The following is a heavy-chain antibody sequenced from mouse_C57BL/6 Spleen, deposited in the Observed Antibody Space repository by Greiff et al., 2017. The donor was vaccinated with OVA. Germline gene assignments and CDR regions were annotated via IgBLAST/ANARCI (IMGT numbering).Heavy chain of an antibody. D-gene: IGHD1-1*01. CDR3: ARTTPAMDY. CDR1: GYAFTSYW. Sequence: VQLLQSGAELVKPGASVKISCKASGYAFTSYWMHWVKQRPGKGLEWIGQIYPGDGDTNYNGKFKGKATLTADKSSSTAYMQLSSLTSEDSAVYYCARTTPAMDYWGQGTTVTVSS. J-gene: IGHJ4*01. V-gene: IGHV1-80*01. CDR2: IYPGDGDT.